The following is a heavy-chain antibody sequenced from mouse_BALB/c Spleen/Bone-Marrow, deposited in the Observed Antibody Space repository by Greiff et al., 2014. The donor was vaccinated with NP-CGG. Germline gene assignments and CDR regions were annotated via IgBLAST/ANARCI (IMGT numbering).Heavy chain of an antibody. V-gene: IGHV14-3*02. CDR3: ATYCDDSSLFAY. D-gene: IGHD1-1*02. CDR2: IDPANVNT. Sequence: EVQLQQSGAELVKPGASVKLSCTASGFNIKDTYMHWVKQRPEQGLEWIGRIDPANVNTKYDSKFQGKASITTDTSSNTAYLQLNSLTSEDTAIYYCATYCDDSSLFAYWGQGTLVTVSA. CDR1: GFNIKDTY. J-gene: IGHJ3*01.